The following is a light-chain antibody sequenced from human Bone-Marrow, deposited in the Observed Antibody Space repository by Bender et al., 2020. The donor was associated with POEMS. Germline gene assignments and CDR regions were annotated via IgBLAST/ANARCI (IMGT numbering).Light chain of an antibody. CDR3: SSYAGSNNLVV. J-gene: IGLJ3*02. CDR1: GSDAGAYKF. V-gene: IGLV2-11*01. Sequence: QSALTQPRSVSGSPGQSVTISCTGTGSDAGAYKFFSWYQQHPGKAPKLMIYDVNNRPSGVPARFSGSKSANTASLTISGLQTDDEADYYCSSYAGSNNLVVFGGGTKLTVL. CDR2: DVN.